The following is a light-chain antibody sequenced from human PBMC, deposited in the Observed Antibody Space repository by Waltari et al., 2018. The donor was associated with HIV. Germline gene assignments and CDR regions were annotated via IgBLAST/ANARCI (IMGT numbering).Light chain of an antibody. J-gene: IGKJ1*01. V-gene: IGKV1-5*03. Sequence: DIQMTQSPSTLSASVGDRVTITCRASQSISTWLARYQQKPGKAPKLLIYKASSLKSGVPSRFSGSGSGTEFTLTISSRQPDDFATFYCQQYNSYPTFGQGTKVEIK. CDR2: KAS. CDR3: QQYNSYPT. CDR1: QSISTW.